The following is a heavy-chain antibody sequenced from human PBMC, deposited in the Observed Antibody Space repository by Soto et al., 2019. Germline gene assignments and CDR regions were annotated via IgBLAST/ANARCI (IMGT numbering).Heavy chain of an antibody. CDR3: ARVSVYGSGRRDGNYYGMDV. Sequence: ASVNVSCKASGYTFTIYYMHWVRQAPGQGLEWMGIINPSGGSTSYAQKFQGRVTMTRDTSTSTVYMELSSLRSEDTAVYYCARVSVYGSGRRDGNYYGMDVWGQGSTVTVSS. CDR1: GYTFTIYY. J-gene: IGHJ6*02. CDR2: INPSGGST. D-gene: IGHD3-10*01. V-gene: IGHV1-46*01.